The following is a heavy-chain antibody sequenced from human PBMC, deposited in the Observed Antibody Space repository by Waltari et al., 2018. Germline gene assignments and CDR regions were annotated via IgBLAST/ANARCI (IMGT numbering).Heavy chain of an antibody. V-gene: IGHV3-73*01. D-gene: IGHD1-1*01. J-gene: IGHJ4*02. Sequence: EVQVVESGGGFIQTGESLRLSCVASGVTIGGTAMEWVRQSPGKGLKWIGRVRSKSNNFATVYAESMRGRSMVSRNASMNTAYLQIDNVTPDDTAVYYCTTGIVELESERAAFWGRGVLVTVTS. CDR1: GVTIGGTA. CDR2: VRSKSNNFAT. CDR3: TTGIVELESERAAF.